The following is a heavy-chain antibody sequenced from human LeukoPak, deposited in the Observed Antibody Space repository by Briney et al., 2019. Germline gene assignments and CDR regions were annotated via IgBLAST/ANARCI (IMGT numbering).Heavy chain of an antibody. D-gene: IGHD3-10*01. CDR1: GYTFISHD. Sequence: ASVKVSCKASGYTFISHDVNWVRQATGQGLEWMGWMNPNSGNTGYAQKFQGRVTMTRNTSISTAYMELSSLRSEDTAVYYCARDHGSGSYEFDYWGQGTLVTVSS. CDR2: MNPNSGNT. J-gene: IGHJ4*02. CDR3: ARDHGSGSYEFDY. V-gene: IGHV1-8*02.